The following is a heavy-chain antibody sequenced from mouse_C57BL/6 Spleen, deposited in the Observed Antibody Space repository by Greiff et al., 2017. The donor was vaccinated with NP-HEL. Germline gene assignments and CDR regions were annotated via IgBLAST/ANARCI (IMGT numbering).Heavy chain of an antibody. J-gene: IGHJ3*01. CDR1: GYSITSGYY. CDR2: ISYDGSN. V-gene: IGHV3-6*01. CDR3: ERDEYYGRTY. D-gene: IGHD1-1*01. Sequence: DVQLQESGPGLVKPSQSLSLTCSVTGYSITSGYYWNWIRQFPGNKLEWMGYISYDGSNNYNPSLKNRISITRDTSKNQFFLKLNSVTTEDTATYYCERDEYYGRTYWGQGTLVTVSA.